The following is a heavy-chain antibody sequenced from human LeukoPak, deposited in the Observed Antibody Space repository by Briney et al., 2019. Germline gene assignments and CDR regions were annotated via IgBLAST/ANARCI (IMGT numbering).Heavy chain of an antibody. CDR2: INPNSGGT. CDR1: GYTLTGYY. J-gene: IGHJ5*02. Sequence: GASVKLSCKAAGYTLTGYYMFWVRQAPGQWLEWMGRINPNSGGTNYAQKFQGRVTMTRDTSISTAYMELSRLRSDDTAVYYCARGYCSGGSCYSVENWFDPWGQGTLVTVSS. CDR3: ARGYCSGGSCYSVENWFDP. D-gene: IGHD2-15*01. V-gene: IGHV1-2*06.